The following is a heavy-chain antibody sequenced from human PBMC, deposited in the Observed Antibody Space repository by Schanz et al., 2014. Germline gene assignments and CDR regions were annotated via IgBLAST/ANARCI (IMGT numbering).Heavy chain of an antibody. D-gene: IGHD1-26*01. V-gene: IGHV3-23*04. Sequence: EVQLVESGGGLVQPGGSLRLSCAASGFTFYNYAMTWVRQAPGKGLEWVSAISSTGGSTYYADSVKGRFTISRDNSKNTLYLQMNSLRAEDSAVYYCAKVGPYSGSLGAFDIWGQGTMVTVSS. J-gene: IGHJ3*02. CDR1: GFTFYNYA. CDR3: AKVGPYSGSLGAFDI. CDR2: ISSTGGST.